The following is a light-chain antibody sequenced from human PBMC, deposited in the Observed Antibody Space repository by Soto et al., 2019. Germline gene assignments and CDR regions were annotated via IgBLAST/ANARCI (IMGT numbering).Light chain of an antibody. Sequence: EVVLTQSPATLSLSPGERATLSCRASQTVANYLAWYQQKPGQAPRLLIYDASNRATGIPARFSGSGSGTDFTLTITSLEPEDFAVYYCQHRTNWPRTFGQGTTVEIK. J-gene: IGKJ1*01. CDR2: DAS. CDR1: QTVANY. V-gene: IGKV3-11*01. CDR3: QHRTNWPRT.